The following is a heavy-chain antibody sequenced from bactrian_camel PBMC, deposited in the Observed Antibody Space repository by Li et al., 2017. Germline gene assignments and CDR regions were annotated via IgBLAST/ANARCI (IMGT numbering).Heavy chain of an antibody. Sequence: HVQLVESGGGLVQPGGSLRLSCAASGFIFSSYGMSWVRQAPWKGLEWVSGIYSDLSSTYYADSVKGRFSISRDNAKNTLFLQLDSLETEDTAMYYCARVGAGSIATMDVWGQGTQVTVS. D-gene: IGHD4*01. CDR2: IYSDLSST. CDR3: ARVGAGSIATMDV. J-gene: IGHJ4*01. CDR1: GFIFSSYG. V-gene: IGHV3S6*01.